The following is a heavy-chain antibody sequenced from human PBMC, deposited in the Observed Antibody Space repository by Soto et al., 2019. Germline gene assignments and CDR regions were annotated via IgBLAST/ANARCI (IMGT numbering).Heavy chain of an antibody. Sequence: EVQLVESGGGLVHPGGSLRLSCVVSGFTFSGYSMNWVRQTPGKGLEWLSYISSAGTTISYADSVKGRFTISRDNAKNSVYLQRNILRDEDTAVYYCARDFDCADGVCYAGYYYSGLDFWGQGTTVTVSS. CDR1: GFTFSGYS. D-gene: IGHD2-8*01. CDR2: ISSAGTTI. CDR3: ARDFDCADGVCYAGYYYSGLDF. J-gene: IGHJ6*02. V-gene: IGHV3-48*02.